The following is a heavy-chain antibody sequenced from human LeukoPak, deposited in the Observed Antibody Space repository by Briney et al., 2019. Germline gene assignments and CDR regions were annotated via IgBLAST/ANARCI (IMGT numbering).Heavy chain of an antibody. D-gene: IGHD6-6*01. CDR2: IYSGGRT. V-gene: IGHV3-53*01. CDR1: GFTVSSNY. Sequence: PGGSLRLSCAASGFTVSSNYMSWVRQAPGKGLEWVSVIYSGGRTYYADSVKGRFTISRDNSKNTLYLQMNSLRAEDTAVYYCARDSSFTAFDTWGQGTLVTVSS. J-gene: IGHJ3*02. CDR3: ARDSSFTAFDT.